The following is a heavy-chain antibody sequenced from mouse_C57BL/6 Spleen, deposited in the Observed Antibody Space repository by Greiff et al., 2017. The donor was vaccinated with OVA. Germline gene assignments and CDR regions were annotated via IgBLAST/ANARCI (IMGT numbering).Heavy chain of an antibody. CDR3: ARGDDDYAMDY. J-gene: IGHJ4*01. CDR2: IHPNSGST. D-gene: IGHD2-3*01. CDR1: GYTFTSYW. V-gene: IGHV1-64*01. Sequence: QVQLKQPGAELVKPGASVKLSCKASGYTFTSYWMHWVKQRPGQGLEWIGMIHPNSGSTNYNEKFKSKATLTVDKSSSTAYMQLSSLTSEDSAVYYCARGDDDYAMDYWGQGTSVTVSS.